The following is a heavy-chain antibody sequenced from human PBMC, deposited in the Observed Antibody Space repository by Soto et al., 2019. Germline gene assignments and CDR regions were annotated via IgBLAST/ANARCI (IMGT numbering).Heavy chain of an antibody. V-gene: IGHV5-51*01. J-gene: IGHJ4*02. D-gene: IGHD3-3*01. Sequence: GESLKISCKGSGYIFTNYWIAWVRQMPGKGLEWMGSIYPGDTETRYSPSFQGQVTISADKSISTAYLQWTSLGASDSAMYYCAKNRGFGVVTPFDSWGQGTLVTVSS. CDR2: IYPGDTET. CDR1: GYIFTNYW. CDR3: AKNRGFGVVTPFDS.